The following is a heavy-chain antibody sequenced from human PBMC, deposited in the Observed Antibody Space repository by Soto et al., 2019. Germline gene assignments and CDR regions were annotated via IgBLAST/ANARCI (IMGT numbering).Heavy chain of an antibody. CDR1: GFTFSSYG. Sequence: QVQLVESGGGVVQPGRSLRLSCAASGFTFSSYGMDWVRQAPGKGLEWVAVRWYDGSNKSSADSVKGRFTISRDNSKNTLYLQMNSLRAEDTAVYHCARWGIAAGDYWGKGNLVTVSS. D-gene: IGHD6-13*01. J-gene: IGHJ4*02. CDR2: RWYDGSNK. CDR3: ARWGIAAGDY. V-gene: IGHV3-33*01.